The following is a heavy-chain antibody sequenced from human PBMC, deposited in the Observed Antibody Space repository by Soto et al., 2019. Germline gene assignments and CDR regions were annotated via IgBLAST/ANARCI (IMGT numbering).Heavy chain of an antibody. V-gene: IGHV1-69*12. CDR1: GGTFSSYA. CDR3: ARARVTRGHEYYYNGMDA. Sequence: QVQLVQSGAEVKKPGSSVKVSCKASGGTFSSYAMSWVRQAPGQGLEWMGGIIPMFGTANYAQKFQGRVTITADESTSTAHMELGSLRSEDTAVYCCARARVTRGHEYYYNGMDAWGQGTTITVSS. J-gene: IGHJ6*02. CDR2: IIPMFGTA.